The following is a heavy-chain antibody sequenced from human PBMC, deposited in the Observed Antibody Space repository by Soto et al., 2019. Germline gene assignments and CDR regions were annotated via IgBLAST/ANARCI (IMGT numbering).Heavy chain of an antibody. J-gene: IGHJ4*02. Sequence: VKVSCTASGGTFSSYAISWVRQAPGQGLEWMGGIIPIFGTANYAQKFQGRVTITADESTSTAYMELSSLRSEDTAVYYCASIQSRIAVAGTRFDYWGQGTLVTVSS. V-gene: IGHV1-69*01. D-gene: IGHD6-19*01. CDR2: IIPIFGTA. CDR3: ASIQSRIAVAGTRFDY. CDR1: GGTFSSYA.